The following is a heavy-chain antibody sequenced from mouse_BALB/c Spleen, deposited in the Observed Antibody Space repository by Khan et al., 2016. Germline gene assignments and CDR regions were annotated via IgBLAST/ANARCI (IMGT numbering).Heavy chain of an antibody. D-gene: IGHD2-12*01. CDR2: INPNSGYT. CDR1: GYTFTTYW. J-gene: IGHJ2*01. V-gene: IGHV1-7*01. Sequence: QVQLQQSGAELAKPGASVKMSCKASGYTFTTYWMHWVKQRSGQGLEWIGYINPNSGYTKYNQKFKDKATLTADKSSSTAYIQLSSLTSEDSAVYDCAGHYKDDFDYWGQGTTLTVSS. CDR3: AGHYKDDFDY.